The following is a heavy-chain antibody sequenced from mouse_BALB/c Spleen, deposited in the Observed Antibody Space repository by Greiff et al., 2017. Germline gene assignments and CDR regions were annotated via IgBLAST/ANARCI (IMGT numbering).Heavy chain of an antibody. CDR1: GFTFSSFG. J-gene: IGHJ4*01. CDR3: ERPYYGNAMDY. Sequence: EVQRVESGGGLVQPGGSRKLSCAASGFTFSSFGMHWVRQAPEKGLEWVAYISSGSSTIYYADTVKGRFTISRDNPKNTLFLQMTSLRSEDTAMYYCERPYYGNAMDYWGQGTSVTVSS. D-gene: IGHD1-1*02. CDR2: ISSGSSTI. V-gene: IGHV5-17*02.